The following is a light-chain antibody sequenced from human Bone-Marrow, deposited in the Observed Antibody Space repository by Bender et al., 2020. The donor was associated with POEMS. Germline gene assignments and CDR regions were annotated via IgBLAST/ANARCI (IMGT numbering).Light chain of an antibody. J-gene: IGLJ3*02. V-gene: IGLV3-21*02. CDR3: QVWDSSSDHVM. CDR1: DIGRRS. CDR2: YDT. Sequence: SYELTQPPSVSVAPGQAAKLICGGNDIGRRSVHWYQQKPGQAPILVISYDTDRPSGIPERFSGSNSGDTATLTISRVEVGDEADYYCQVWDSSSDHVMLGGGTRLTVL.